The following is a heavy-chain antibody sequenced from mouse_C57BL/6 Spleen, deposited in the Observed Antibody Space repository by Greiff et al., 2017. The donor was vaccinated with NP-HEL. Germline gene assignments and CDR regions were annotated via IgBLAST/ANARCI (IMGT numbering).Heavy chain of an antibody. D-gene: IGHD2-14*01. J-gene: IGHJ1*03. CDR2: INYASSST. CDR3: ARGGVRLWYFEV. CDR1: GFTFSDYY. Sequence: EVKLMESEGGLVQPGRSMKLSCTASGFTFSDYYMAWVRQVPEKGLEWVANINYASSSTYYLDSLKSRFIISRDNAKNILYLQMSSLKSEDTATYYCARGGVRLWYFEVWGTGTTVTVSS. V-gene: IGHV5-16*01.